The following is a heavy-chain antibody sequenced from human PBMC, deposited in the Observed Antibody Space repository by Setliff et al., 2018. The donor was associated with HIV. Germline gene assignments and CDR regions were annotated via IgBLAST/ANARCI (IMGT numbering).Heavy chain of an antibody. D-gene: IGHD4-17*01. CDR3: ARDPPGYGDSNDY. J-gene: IGHJ4*02. CDR2: IYYTGST. CDR1: GGSVGSGSYY. Sequence: SETLSLTCTVPGGSVGSGSYYWSWVRQPPGKGLEWIGYIYYTGSTNYNPSLKSRLTISVDTSKNQFSLKLRSVTAADTAVYYCARDPPGYGDSNDYWGQGTLVTVSS. V-gene: IGHV4-61*01.